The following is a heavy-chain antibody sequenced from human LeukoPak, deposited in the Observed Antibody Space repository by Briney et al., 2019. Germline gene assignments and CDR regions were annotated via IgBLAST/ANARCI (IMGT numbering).Heavy chain of an antibody. V-gene: IGHV4-38-2*02. Sequence: SETLSLTCTVSGYSISSGYYWGWIRQPPGKGLEWIGNIYHSGITYYNPSLKSRIITSVDTSKKQFSLRLSSVTAADTAVYYCAREEDGDYAGPMRFDPWGQGTLVTVSS. D-gene: IGHD4-17*01. CDR2: IYHSGIT. CDR1: GYSISSGYY. CDR3: AREEDGDYAGPMRFDP. J-gene: IGHJ5*02.